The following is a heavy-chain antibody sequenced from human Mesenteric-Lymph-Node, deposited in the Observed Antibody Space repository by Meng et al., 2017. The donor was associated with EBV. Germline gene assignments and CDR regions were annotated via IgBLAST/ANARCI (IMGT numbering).Heavy chain of an antibody. Sequence: QVRLQEAGPGRWSPSETLSSPCLFSGGSVNSGSYYWSWIRQPPGKGLQWIGYIFSSGSTNYNPSFKSRVPISVDMSKNHFSLRLTSVTPADTAVYYCARGYGSGSYRYFDYWGQGTLVTVSS. J-gene: IGHJ4*02. CDR2: IFSSGST. V-gene: IGHV4-61*03. CDR1: GGSVNSGSYY. CDR3: ARGYGSGSYRYFDY. D-gene: IGHD3-10*01.